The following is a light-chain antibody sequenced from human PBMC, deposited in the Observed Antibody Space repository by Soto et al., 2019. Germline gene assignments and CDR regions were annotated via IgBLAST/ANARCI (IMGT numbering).Light chain of an antibody. Sequence: QSALTQPASVSGSPGQSLTISCTGTSSDVGGYNSVSWYQHHPGKAPKLMIFNVNTRTPGISGRFSGSKSANTAFLTISGLQAEDEADYYCSSYTSSDSWVFGGGTKLTVL. CDR2: NVN. CDR1: SSDVGGYNS. V-gene: IGLV2-14*03. CDR3: SSYTSSDSWV. J-gene: IGLJ3*02.